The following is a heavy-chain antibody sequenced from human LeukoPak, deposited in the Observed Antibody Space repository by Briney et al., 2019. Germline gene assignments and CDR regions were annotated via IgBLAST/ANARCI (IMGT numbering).Heavy chain of an antibody. CDR1: GYTFTGYY. CDR2: INPNSGGT. J-gene: IGHJ4*02. D-gene: IGHD1-26*01. CDR3: ARVYVSGANGGSDY. V-gene: IGHV1-2*02. Sequence: ASVKVSCKASGYTFTGYYMHWVRQAPGQGLEWMGWINPNSGGTNYAQTFQGRVTMTRDTSISTAYMELSRLRSDDTAVYYCARVYVSGANGGSDYWGQGTLVTVSS.